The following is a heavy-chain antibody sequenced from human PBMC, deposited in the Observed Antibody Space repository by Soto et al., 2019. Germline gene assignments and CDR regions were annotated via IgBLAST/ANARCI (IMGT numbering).Heavy chain of an antibody. CDR1: DYTFSSYG. Sequence: ASVKVSCKASDYTFSSYGISWVRQAPGQGLEWMGWISAYNGNTNYAQKLQGRLTMTTDTSTSTAYMELRSLRSDDTAVYYCARDQRPFVVVPTVMNYWGQGTLVTVSS. D-gene: IGHD2-2*01. J-gene: IGHJ4*02. CDR3: ARDQRPFVVVPTVMNY. V-gene: IGHV1-18*01. CDR2: ISAYNGNT.